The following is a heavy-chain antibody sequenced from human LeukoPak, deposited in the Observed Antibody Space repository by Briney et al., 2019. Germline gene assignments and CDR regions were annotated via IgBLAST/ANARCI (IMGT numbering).Heavy chain of an antibody. V-gene: IGHV3-7*01. J-gene: IGHJ4*02. CDR2: IKQDGSEK. Sequence: GGSLRLSCAASGFTFSSYWMSWVRQAPGKGLEWVANIKQDGSEKYYVDSVKGRFTISRDNAKNSLYLQMNSLRAEDTAVYYCARLRGDCSSTSCLYYFDYWGQGTLVTVSS. CDR3: ARLRGDCSSTSCLYYFDY. D-gene: IGHD2-2*01. CDR1: GFTFSSYW.